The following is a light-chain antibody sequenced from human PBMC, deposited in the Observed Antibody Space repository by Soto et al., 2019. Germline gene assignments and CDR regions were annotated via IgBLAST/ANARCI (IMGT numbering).Light chain of an antibody. V-gene: IGKV1-33*01. Sequence: DIQKTQCPSSLSASVGDRVTITCQASQDISNFLNWYQQKQGKGPKLLIYDATNLETRVPSRFSGSGSGTDFDFTISSLLPVGVATDYCKQYDNPLSTFGPGTKVDIK. J-gene: IGKJ3*01. CDR2: DAT. CDR1: QDISNF. CDR3: KQYDNPLST.